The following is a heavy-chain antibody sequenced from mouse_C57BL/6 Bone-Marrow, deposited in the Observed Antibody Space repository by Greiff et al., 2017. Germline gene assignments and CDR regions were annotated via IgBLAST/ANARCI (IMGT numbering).Heavy chain of an antibody. CDR1: GYTFTSSW. D-gene: IGHD6-2*01. V-gene: IGHV1-64*01. CDR3: ARVSGRLTWFAY. Sequence: VQLQQPGAELVKPGASVKLSCKASGYTFTSSWMHWVKQRPGQGLEWIGMIHPNSGSTNYNEKFKSKDTLTVDKSSSTAYMQLSSLTSEDSAVYCCARVSGRLTWFAYWGQGTLVTVSA. CDR2: IHPNSGST. J-gene: IGHJ3*01.